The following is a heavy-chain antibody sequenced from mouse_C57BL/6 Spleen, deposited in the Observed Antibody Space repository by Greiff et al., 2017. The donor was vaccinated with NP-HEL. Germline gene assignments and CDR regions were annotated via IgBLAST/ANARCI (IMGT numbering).Heavy chain of an antibody. CDR1: GYTFTSYW. CDR2: INPRNGGT. J-gene: IGHJ2*01. Sequence: QVQLQQPGTELVKPGASVKLSCKASGYTFTSYWMHWVKQRPGQGLEWIGKINPRNGGTNYNEKFKSKATLTVDKSSSTAYMQLSSLTSEDSAVYYCARRSSGYVYFDYWGQGTPLTVSS. D-gene: IGHD3-2*02. V-gene: IGHV1-53*01. CDR3: ARRSSGYVYFDY.